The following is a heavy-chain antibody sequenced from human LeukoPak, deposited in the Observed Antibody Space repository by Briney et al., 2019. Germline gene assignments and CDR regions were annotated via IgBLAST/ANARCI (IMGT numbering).Heavy chain of an antibody. CDR3: VKAEDYEILTGFYHEYFFDC. Sequence: PSETLSLTCAVYGGSFSGYYWSWIRQPPGKGLEWIGEINHSGSTNYNPSVRSRVTISVDTSRNQFSLQLTSVTAADTAIYYCVKAEDYEILTGFYHEYFFDCWGQGTLVTVSS. D-gene: IGHD3-9*01. CDR1: GGSFSGYY. J-gene: IGHJ4*02. CDR2: INHSGST. V-gene: IGHV4-34*01.